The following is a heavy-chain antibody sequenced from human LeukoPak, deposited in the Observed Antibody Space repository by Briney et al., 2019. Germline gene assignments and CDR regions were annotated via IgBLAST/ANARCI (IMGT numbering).Heavy chain of an antibody. D-gene: IGHD2/OR15-2a*01. CDR3: AGHHPRNTVDF. Sequence: SETLSLTCTVSGGSISSSGYYWGWIRQPPGKGLEWIGSIYYSGSTYYNPSLKSRVTISVDTSKNQFSLKLSSVTAADTAVYYCAGHHPRNTVDFWGQGTLVTVSS. J-gene: IGHJ4*02. V-gene: IGHV4-39*01. CDR2: IYYSGST. CDR1: GGSISSSGYY.